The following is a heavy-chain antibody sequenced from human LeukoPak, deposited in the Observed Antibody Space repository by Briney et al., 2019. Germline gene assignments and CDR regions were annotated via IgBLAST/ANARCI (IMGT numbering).Heavy chain of an antibody. J-gene: IGHJ3*02. V-gene: IGHV3-7*01. D-gene: IGHD5-12*01. CDR3: ARRGYSGSAYAFDI. Sequence: PGGSLRLSCAASGFTFSSYWMSWVRQAPGKGLEWVANIKQDGSEKYYVDSAKGRFTISRDNAKNSLYLQMNSLRAEDTAVYYCARRGYSGSAYAFDIWGQGTMVTVSS. CDR2: IKQDGSEK. CDR1: GFTFSSYW.